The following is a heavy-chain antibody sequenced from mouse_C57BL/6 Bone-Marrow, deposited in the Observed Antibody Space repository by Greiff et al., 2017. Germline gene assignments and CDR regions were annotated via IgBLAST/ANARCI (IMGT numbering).Heavy chain of an antibody. CDR3: ARFSLLTY. Sequence: EVKLMESGGGLVKPGGSLKLSCAASGFTFSDYGMHWVRQAPETGLEWVAYISSGSSTIYYADTVKGRLTISSDNAKNTLFLQMTSLRSEDTAMYYCARFSLLTYWGQGTLVTVSA. CDR1: GFTFSDYG. V-gene: IGHV5-17*01. CDR2: ISSGSSTI. J-gene: IGHJ3*01.